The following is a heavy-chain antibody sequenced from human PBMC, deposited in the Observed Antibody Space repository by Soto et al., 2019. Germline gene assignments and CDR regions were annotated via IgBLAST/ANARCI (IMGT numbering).Heavy chain of an antibody. V-gene: IGHV1-69*06. Sequence: SVKVSCKACGDTFSSQALSSVRQAPGQGLEWMGRMIDMFDARTYAQKFQGRVTISADKSTKTGYMELSSLTSEDTAVYYCARSSTTYKYQSSPYSPHKELDIWGQGTMVTVSS. CDR3: ARSSTTYKYQSSPYSPHKELDI. J-gene: IGHJ4*02. CDR2: MIDMFDAR. D-gene: IGHD2-2*01. CDR1: GDTFSSQA.